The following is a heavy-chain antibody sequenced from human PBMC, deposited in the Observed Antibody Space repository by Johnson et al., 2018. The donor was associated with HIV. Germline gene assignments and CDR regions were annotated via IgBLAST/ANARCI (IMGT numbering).Heavy chain of an antibody. CDR1: GFTFSSYA. J-gene: IGHJ3*02. Sequence: VQLVESGGGLVQPGGSLRLSCAASGFTFSSYAMSWVRQAPGKGLEWVSAISGSGGSTFYADSVKGRFTISRDNAKNSLYLQMNSLRAEDTAVYYCARALGLEVCAFDIWGQGTMVTVSS. D-gene: IGHD2-8*01. CDR3: ARALGLEVCAFDI. CDR2: ISGSGGST. V-gene: IGHV3-23*04.